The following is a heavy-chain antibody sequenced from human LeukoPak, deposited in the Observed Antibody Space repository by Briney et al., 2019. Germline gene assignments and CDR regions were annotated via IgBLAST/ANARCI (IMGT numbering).Heavy chain of an antibody. CDR1: GFSISRSS. CDR2: ITASSGTI. D-gene: IGHD4-17*01. J-gene: IGHJ6*03. CDR3: TLRSYSYYMDV. V-gene: IGHV3-48*04. Sequence: GGSLRLSCAASGFSISRSSMNWVRQAPGKGLEWVSYITASSGTIYYGDSVKGRFAISRDNAKNSLYLQMNSLRAEDTAVYYCTLRSYSYYMDVWGKGTTVTVSS.